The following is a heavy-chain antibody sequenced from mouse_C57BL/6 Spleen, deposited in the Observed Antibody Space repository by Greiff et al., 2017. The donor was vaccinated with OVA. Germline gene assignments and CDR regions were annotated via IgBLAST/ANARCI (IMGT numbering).Heavy chain of an antibody. CDR1: GFNIKDDY. V-gene: IGHV14-4*01. CDR3: TAITTVVAGGYFDV. D-gene: IGHD1-1*01. J-gene: IGHJ1*03. Sequence: VQLKESGAELVRPGASVKLSCTASGFNIKDDYMHWVKQRPEQGLEWIGWIDPENGDTEYASKFQGKATITADTSSNTAYLQLSSLTSEDTAVYYCTAITTVVAGGYFDVWGTGTTVTVSS. CDR2: IDPENGDT.